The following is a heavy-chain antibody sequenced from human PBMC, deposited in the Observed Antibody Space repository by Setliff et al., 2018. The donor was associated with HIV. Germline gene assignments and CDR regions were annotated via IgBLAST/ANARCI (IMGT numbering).Heavy chain of an antibody. CDR3: ARVSPWFDP. J-gene: IGHJ5*02. CDR1: GFTFNTYA. V-gene: IGHV3-53*01. CDR2: IYSGGST. Sequence: GGSLRLSCAASGFTFNTYAMNWVRQAPGKGLEWVSVIYSGGSTYYADSVKGRFTTSRDNSKNTLYLQMNSLRAEDTAVYYCARVSPWFDPWGQGTLVTVSS.